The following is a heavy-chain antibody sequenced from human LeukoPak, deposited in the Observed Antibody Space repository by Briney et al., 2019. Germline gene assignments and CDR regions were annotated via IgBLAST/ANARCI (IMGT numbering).Heavy chain of an antibody. CDR3: ASASLPYSSGWYGAFDI. D-gene: IGHD6-19*01. J-gene: IGHJ3*02. CDR1: GGSISSYY. V-gene: IGHV4-59*01. Sequence: SETLSLTCTVSGGSISSYYWSWIRQPPGKGLEWIGYIYYSGSTNYNPSLKSRVTISVDTSKNQFSLKLSSVTAADTAVYYCASASLPYSSGWYGAFDIWGQGKMVTVSS. CDR2: IYYSGST.